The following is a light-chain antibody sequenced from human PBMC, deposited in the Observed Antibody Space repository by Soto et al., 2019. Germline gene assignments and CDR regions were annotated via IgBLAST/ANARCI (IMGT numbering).Light chain of an antibody. CDR1: QSLTTSY. CDR2: GAS. J-gene: IGKJ1*01. CDR3: QQYGSSSGWA. Sequence: EVVLTQSPGTLSLSPGERATLSCRASQSLTTSYLAGYQQKPGQAPRLLIYGASSRATGIPDRFSGSGSGTDFTLTISRLEPEDFAVYYCQQYGSSSGWAFGQGTKVEIK. V-gene: IGKV3-20*01.